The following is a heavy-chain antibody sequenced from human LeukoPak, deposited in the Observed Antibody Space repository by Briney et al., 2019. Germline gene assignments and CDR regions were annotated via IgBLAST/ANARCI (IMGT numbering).Heavy chain of an antibody. D-gene: IGHD2-15*01. CDR3: ATSRCSGFVDS. CDR1: TRYFTNYW. V-gene: IGHV3-74*01. CDR2: IDRDGIKT. Sequence: GGSLRLACTASTRYFTNYWMHWVRQVPGKGLAWVSRIDRDGIKTDYADSVRGRFIISRHNAKNTVSLQMNSLRDDDTAVYYCATSRCSGFVDSWGQGTLVTVSS. J-gene: IGHJ5*01.